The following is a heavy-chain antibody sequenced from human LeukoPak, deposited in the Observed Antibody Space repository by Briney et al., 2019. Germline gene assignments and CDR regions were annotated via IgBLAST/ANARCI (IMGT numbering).Heavy chain of an antibody. CDR2: INHSGST. CDR3: ARDSITMVRGTGYYFDY. D-gene: IGHD3-10*01. CDR1: GGSFSGYY. J-gene: IGHJ4*02. V-gene: IGHV4-34*01. Sequence: SETLSLTCAVYGGSFSGYYWSWIRQPPGKGLEWIGEINHSGSTNYNPSLKSRVTISVDTSKNQFSLKLSSVTAADTAVYYRARDSITMVRGTGYYFDYWGQGTLVTVSS.